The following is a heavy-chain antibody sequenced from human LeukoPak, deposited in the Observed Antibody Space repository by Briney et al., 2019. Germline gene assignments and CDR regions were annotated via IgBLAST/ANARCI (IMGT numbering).Heavy chain of an antibody. CDR3: ATDLRQRYYVD. CDR2: INGMTNVRAT. V-gene: IGHV3-15*01. CDR1: GFSFSNVW. J-gene: IGHJ4*02. Sequence: GGSPRLSCAASGFSFSNVWMNWVRQALGKGLEWVGLINGMTNVRATEYAAPVKGRFVISRDDSENTLYLQMNSLKTEDTAVYYCATDLRQRYYVDWGQGTLVTVSS.